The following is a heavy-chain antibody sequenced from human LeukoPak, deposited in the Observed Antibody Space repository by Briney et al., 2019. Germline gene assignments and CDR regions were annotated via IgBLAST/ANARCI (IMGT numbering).Heavy chain of an antibody. CDR2: ISSSSSTI. CDR1: GFTFSSYG. V-gene: IGHV3-48*01. Sequence: GGSLRLSCAASGFTFSSYGMNWVRQAPWKGLEWVSYISSSSSTIYYADSVKGRFTISRDNAKNSLYLQMNSLRAEDTAVYYCASDPGPYSSSWYWGQGTLVTVSS. J-gene: IGHJ4*02. D-gene: IGHD6-6*01. CDR3: ASDPGPYSSSWY.